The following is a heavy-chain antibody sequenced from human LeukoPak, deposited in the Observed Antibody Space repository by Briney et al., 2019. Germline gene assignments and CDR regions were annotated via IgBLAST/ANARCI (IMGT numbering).Heavy chain of an antibody. CDR2: ISGSGGST. Sequence: GGSLRLSCAASGFTFSSYAMSWVRQAPGKGLEWVSAISGSGGSTYYADSVKGRFTVSRDNSKNTLYLQMNSLRAEDTAVYYCANWRYCSGGSCPGPFDYWGQGTLVTVSS. J-gene: IGHJ4*02. CDR1: GFTFSSYA. V-gene: IGHV3-23*01. CDR3: ANWRYCSGGSCPGPFDY. D-gene: IGHD2-15*01.